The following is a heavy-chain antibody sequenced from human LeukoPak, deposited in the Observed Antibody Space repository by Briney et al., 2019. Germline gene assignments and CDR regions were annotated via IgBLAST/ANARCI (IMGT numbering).Heavy chain of an antibody. V-gene: IGHV3-23*01. J-gene: IGHJ5*02. CDR2: ISGSGGST. CDR3: AKDPVGYYYDSRTNWFDP. CDR1: GFTFSSYA. D-gene: IGHD3-22*01. Sequence: GGSLRLSCAASGFTFSSYAMSWVRQAPGKGLEWVSAISGSGGSTYYADSVKGRFTISRDNSKNTLYLQMNSLRAEDTAVYYCAKDPVGYYYDSRTNWFDPWGQGILVTVSS.